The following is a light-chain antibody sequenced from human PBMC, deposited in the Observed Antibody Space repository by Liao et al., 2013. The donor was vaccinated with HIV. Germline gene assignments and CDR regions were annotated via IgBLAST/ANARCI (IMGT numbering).Light chain of an antibody. CDR3: QAWDSSTLYV. CDR2: QDD. V-gene: IGLV3-1*01. CDR1: KLGHKY. J-gene: IGLJ1*01. Sequence: YELTQPPSVSVSPGQTATISCSGDKLGHKYVCWYQQRPGQSPVLVMYQDDKRPSGIPERFSGSNSGNTATLTISGAQAMDEADYYCQAWDSSTLYVFGTGTKVTVL.